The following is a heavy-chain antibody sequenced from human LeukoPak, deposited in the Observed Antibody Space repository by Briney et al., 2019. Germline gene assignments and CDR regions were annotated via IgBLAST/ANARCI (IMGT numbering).Heavy chain of an antibody. CDR3: ARDLALLSDPQA. V-gene: IGHV3-30-3*01. CDR1: GFTFSSYA. Sequence: PGGSLRLSCAASGFTFSSYAMHWVRQAPGKGLEWVAVISYDGSNKYYADSVKGRFTISRDNSKNTLYLQMNSLRAEDTAVYYCARDLALLSDPQAWGQGTLVTVSS. CDR2: ISYDGSNK. D-gene: IGHD3-10*01. J-gene: IGHJ5*02.